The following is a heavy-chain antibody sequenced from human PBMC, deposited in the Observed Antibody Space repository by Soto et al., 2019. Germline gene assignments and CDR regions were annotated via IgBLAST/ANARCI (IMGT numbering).Heavy chain of an antibody. Sequence: QVQLQESGPGLVKPSETLSLTCTVSGGSISSDYWSWIRQPPGKGLEWIGYIYYSGSTNYNPSLKSRVTLSVDTSKNQFSLRLSSVTAADTAVYYCARADWSLIYSYFDLWGRGTLVTVSS. CDR3: ARADWSLIYSYFDL. CDR1: GGSISSDY. V-gene: IGHV4-59*01. J-gene: IGHJ2*01. D-gene: IGHD1-1*01. CDR2: IYYSGST.